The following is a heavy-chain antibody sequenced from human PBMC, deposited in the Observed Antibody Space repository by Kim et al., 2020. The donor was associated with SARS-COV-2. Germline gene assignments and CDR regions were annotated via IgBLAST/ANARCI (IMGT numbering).Heavy chain of an antibody. D-gene: IGHD3-3*01. J-gene: IGHJ4*02. V-gene: IGHV3-49*04. CDR1: GFTFGDYA. CDR3: TTWEDTWSLSTRWSGSSSSDY. CDR2: IRSKAYGGTT. Sequence: GGSLRLSCTASGFTFGDYAMSWVRQAPGKGLEWVGFIRSKAYGGTTEYAASVKGRFTISRDDSKSIAYLQMNSLKTEDTAVYYCTTWEDTWSLSTRWSGSSSSDYWGQGTLVTVSS.